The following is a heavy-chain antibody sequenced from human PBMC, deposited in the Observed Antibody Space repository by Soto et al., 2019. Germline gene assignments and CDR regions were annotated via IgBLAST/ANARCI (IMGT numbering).Heavy chain of an antibody. J-gene: IGHJ6*02. V-gene: IGHV1-2*04. D-gene: IGHD2-8*01. CDR1: GYTFTGYY. CDR3: AREDTDIVLNYGMDV. Sequence: TSVKVSCKASGYTFTGYYMHWVRQAPGQGLEWMGWINPNSGGTNYAQKFQGWVTMTRDTSISTAYMELSRLRSDDTAVYYCAREDTDIVLNYGMDVWGQGTTVTVSS. CDR2: INPNSGGT.